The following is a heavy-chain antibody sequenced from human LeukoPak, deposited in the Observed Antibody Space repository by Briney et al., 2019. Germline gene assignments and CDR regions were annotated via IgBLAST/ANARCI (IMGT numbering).Heavy chain of an antibody. Sequence: GESLKISCEGSGYSFTSYWIGWVRQMPGKGLEWMGIIYPGDSDTRYSPSFQGQVTISADKSISTAYLQWSSLKASDTAMYYCARTYYDYVWGSYRPIDYWGQGTLVTVSS. V-gene: IGHV5-51*01. CDR2: IYPGDSDT. CDR1: GYSFTSYW. CDR3: ARTYYDYVWGSYRPIDY. D-gene: IGHD3-16*02. J-gene: IGHJ4*02.